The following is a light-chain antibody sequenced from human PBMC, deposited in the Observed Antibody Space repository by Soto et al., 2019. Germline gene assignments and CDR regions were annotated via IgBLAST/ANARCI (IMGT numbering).Light chain of an antibody. CDR2: GTT. J-gene: IGLJ1*01. CDR3: HSYDSSLSASV. V-gene: IGLV1-40*01. CDR1: NSNIGAGYD. Sequence: QSVLTQPPSVSGAPGRRVTISCTGSNSNIGAGYDVHWYQHLPGTAPKLLIYGTTNRPSGVPDRFSGSKSGISASLAITGLQAEDEADYYCHSYDSSLSASVFGAGTKVTVL.